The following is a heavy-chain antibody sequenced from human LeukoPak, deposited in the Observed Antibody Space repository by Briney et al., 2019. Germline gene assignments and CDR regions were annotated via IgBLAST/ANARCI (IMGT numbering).Heavy chain of an antibody. CDR3: ARTYSSSGNFDY. D-gene: IGHD6-13*01. J-gene: IGHJ4*02. V-gene: IGHV4-59*01. CDR1: GGSIRSYY. Sequence: SETLSLTCTVSGGSIRSYYWSWIRQPPGKELEGIGYIYYSGSTNYNPSLKSRVTISVDTSKNQFSLKLSSVTAADTAVYYCARTYSSSGNFDYWGQGTLVTVSS. CDR2: IYYSGST.